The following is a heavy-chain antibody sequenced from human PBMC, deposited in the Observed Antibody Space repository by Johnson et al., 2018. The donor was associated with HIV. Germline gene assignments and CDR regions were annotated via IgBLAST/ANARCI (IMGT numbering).Heavy chain of an antibody. Sequence: QMLLVESGGGVVQPGRSLRLSCAASGFTFSTYGMHWVRQAPGKGLEWVAVISYDGSNKYYADSVKGRFTISRDNSKNTLYLQMNSLRAEDTALYYCAKAYSSSWYGLDAFDIWGQGTMVTVSS. D-gene: IGHD6-13*01. CDR3: AKAYSSSWYGLDAFDI. V-gene: IGHV3-30*18. J-gene: IGHJ3*02. CDR1: GFTFSTYG. CDR2: ISYDGSNK.